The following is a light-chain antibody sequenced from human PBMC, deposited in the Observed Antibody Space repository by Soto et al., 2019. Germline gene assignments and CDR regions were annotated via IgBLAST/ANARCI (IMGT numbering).Light chain of an antibody. V-gene: IGKV3-20*01. J-gene: IGKJ1*01. CDR3: QQCGSSPS. CDR1: QSVSSSY. Sequence: EIVLTQSPGTLSLSPGERATLSCRASQSVSSSYLAWYQQKPGPAPRLLIYDTSSRATGIPDRLSGSGSGTDFTLDISRLEPEDFAVYYCQQCGSSPSFGQGTKVELK. CDR2: DTS.